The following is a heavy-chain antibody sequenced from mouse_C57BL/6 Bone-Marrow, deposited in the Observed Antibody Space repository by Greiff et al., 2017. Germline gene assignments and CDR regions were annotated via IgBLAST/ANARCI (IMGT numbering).Heavy chain of an antibody. V-gene: IGHV1-82*01. J-gene: IGHJ4*01. D-gene: IGHD1-1*01. CDR1: GYAFSSSW. CDR2: IYPGDGDT. Sequence: QVQLKESGPELVRPGASVKISCKASGYAFSSSWMNWVKQRPGKGLEWIGRIYPGDGDTNYNGKFKGKATLTADKSSSTAYMQLSSLTSEDSAVYFCARSLYYGSRYYAMDYWGQGTSVTVSS. CDR3: ARSLYYGSRYYAMDY.